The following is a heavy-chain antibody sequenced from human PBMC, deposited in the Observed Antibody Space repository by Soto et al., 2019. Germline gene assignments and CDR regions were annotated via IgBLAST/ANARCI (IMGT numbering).Heavy chain of an antibody. D-gene: IGHD6-6*01. CDR2: ISAYNGNT. V-gene: IGHV1-18*01. CDR3: ARSHSSSPPFDP. J-gene: IGHJ5*02. CDR1: GYTFTGYG. Sequence: APVKVSCKASGYTFTGYGISWVRQAPGQGLEWMGWISAYNGNTNYAQKLQGRVTMTTDTSTSTAYMELRSLRSDDTAVYYCARSHSSSPPFDPWGQGTLVTVSS.